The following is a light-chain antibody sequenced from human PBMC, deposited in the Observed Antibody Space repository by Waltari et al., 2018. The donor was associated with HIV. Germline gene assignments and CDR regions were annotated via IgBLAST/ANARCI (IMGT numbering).Light chain of an antibody. CDR3: KSYDTSNPGGI. Sequence: NYMLTQPHSVSESPGKTVTLSCTRRSGTIASNYVQCYQQRPGSAPTTVIEEDSQRPEGGTDRFSCSIDSSSNDASLTISGLKTEDEADYYCKSYDTSNPGGIFGGGTKMTVL. CDR1: SGTIASNY. CDR2: EDS. V-gene: IGLV6-57*04. J-gene: IGLJ2*01.